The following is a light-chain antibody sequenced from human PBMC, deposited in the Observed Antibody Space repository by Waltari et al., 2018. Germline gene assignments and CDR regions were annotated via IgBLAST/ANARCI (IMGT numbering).Light chain of an antibody. CDR2: DDS. J-gene: IGLJ3*02. V-gene: IGLV3-21*02. Sequence: SYVLTQPPSVSVAPGQTATITCGGDNLGSKSVNWYQKKPGRAPCLVVFDDSDRPSGIPERLSGSNSDNTATLSISRVEAGDEADYYCQVWDSSSDHWLFGGGTELTVL. CDR1: NLGSKS. CDR3: QVWDSSSDHWL.